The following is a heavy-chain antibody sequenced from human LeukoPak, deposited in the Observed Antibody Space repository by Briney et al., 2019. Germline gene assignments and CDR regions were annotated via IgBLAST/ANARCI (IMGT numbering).Heavy chain of an antibody. CDR2: IYYTET. D-gene: IGHD7-27*01. CDR3: ATRRLGNDY. Sequence: PSETLSLTCTVSGGSVSNYYWSWIRQSPGKGLEWIGYIYYTETSYNPSLTSRVTISADTSKNQFSLKLYSVTAADTAVYYCATRRLGNDYWGQGTLVSVSS. V-gene: IGHV4-59*02. CDR1: GGSVSNYY. J-gene: IGHJ4*02.